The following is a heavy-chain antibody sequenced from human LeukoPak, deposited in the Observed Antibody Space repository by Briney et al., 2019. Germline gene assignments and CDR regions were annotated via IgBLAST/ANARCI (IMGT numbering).Heavy chain of an antibody. CDR3: ARVGYDSSGYYPDY. Sequence: SVKVSCKAFGYTFTSYGISWVRQVPGQGLEWMGGIIPIFGTANYAQKFQGRVTITADKSTSTAYMELSSLRSEDTAVYYCARVGYDSSGYYPDYWGQGTLVTVSS. D-gene: IGHD3-22*01. CDR2: IIPIFGTA. V-gene: IGHV1-69*06. J-gene: IGHJ4*02. CDR1: GYTFTSYG.